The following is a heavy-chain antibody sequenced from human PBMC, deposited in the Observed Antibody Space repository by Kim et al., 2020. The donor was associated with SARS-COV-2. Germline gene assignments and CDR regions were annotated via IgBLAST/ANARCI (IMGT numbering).Heavy chain of an antibody. V-gene: IGHV3-7*01. Sequence: DGGEKNYVDSVKGRFTISRYNAKNSLYLQMNSLRVEDTAVYYCAGLANDYWGQGILVTVSS. CDR3: AGLANDY. J-gene: IGHJ4*02. CDR2: DGGEK.